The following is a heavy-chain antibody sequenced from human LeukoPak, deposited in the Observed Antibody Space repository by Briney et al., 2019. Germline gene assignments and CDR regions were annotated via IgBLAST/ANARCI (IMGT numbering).Heavy chain of an antibody. D-gene: IGHD6-6*01. CDR3: AKGRTYSSSAPDY. CDR1: GFTFSSYG. V-gene: IGHV3-30*02. CDR2: IRYDGSNK. J-gene: IGHJ4*02. Sequence: GGSLRLSCAASGFTFSSYGMHWVRQAPGKGLEWVAFIRYDGSNKYYADSVKGRFTISRDNSKNTLYLQMNSLRAEDTAVYYCAKGRTYSSSAPDYWGQGTLVTVSS.